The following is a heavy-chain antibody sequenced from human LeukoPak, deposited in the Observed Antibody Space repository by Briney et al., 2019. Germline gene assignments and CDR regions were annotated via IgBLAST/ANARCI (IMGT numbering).Heavy chain of an antibody. CDR3: ARDQHDYGDLPPPLDYYYYMDV. CDR2: ISTSSSYI. Sequence: TGGSLRLSCAASGFTFNRYNMNWVRRAPGKGLEWVSSISTSSSYIYYADSVKGRFTISRDNAKNSLYLQMNSLRAEDTAVYYCARDQHDYGDLPPPLDYYYYMDVWGKGTTVTVSS. D-gene: IGHD4-17*01. V-gene: IGHV3-21*01. J-gene: IGHJ6*03. CDR1: GFTFNRYN.